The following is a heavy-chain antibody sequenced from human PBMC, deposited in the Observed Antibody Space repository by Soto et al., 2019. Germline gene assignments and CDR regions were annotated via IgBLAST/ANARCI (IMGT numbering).Heavy chain of an antibody. CDR3: AGGRLVRGYSGYATAPFDY. CDR1: GFTFSSYW. CDR2: IKQDGSEK. D-gene: IGHD5-12*01. Sequence: EVQLVESGGGLVQPGGSLRLSCAASGFTFSSYWMSWVRQAPGKGLEWVANIKQDGSEKYYVDSVKGRFTISRDNAKNSLYMQLNRLRAEDTAVYYCAGGRLVRGYSGYATAPFDYWGQGTLVTVSS. V-gene: IGHV3-7*01. J-gene: IGHJ4*02.